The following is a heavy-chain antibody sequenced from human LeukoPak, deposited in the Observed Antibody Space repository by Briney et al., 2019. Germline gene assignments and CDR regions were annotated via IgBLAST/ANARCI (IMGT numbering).Heavy chain of an antibody. CDR2: INHSGST. CDR3: ARGTHGEYGDYNPFFDY. V-gene: IGHV4-34*01. J-gene: IGHJ4*02. Sequence: SETLSLTCAVYGGSFSGYYWSWIRQPPGKGLEWIGEINHSGSTNYNPSLKSRVTISVDTSENQFSLKLSSVTAADTAVYYCARGTHGEYGDYNPFFDYWGQGTLVTVSS. D-gene: IGHD4-17*01. CDR1: GGSFSGYY.